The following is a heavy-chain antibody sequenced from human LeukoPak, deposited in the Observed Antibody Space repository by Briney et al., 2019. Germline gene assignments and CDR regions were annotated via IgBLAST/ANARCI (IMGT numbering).Heavy chain of an antibody. J-gene: IGHJ4*02. D-gene: IGHD6-19*01. CDR3: ARDLEVESAVAGPY. V-gene: IGHV3-33*01. CDR2: IWYDGSNK. CDR1: GFTFSSYG. Sequence: GRSLRLSCAASGFTFSSYGMHWVRQAPGKGLEWVAVIWYDGSNKYYADSVKGRFTISRDNSKNTLYLQMNSLRAEDTAVYHCARDLEVESAVAGPYWGQGTLVTVSS.